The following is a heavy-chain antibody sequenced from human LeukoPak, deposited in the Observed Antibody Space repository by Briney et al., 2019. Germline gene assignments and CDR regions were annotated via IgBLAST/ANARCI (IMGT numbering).Heavy chain of an antibody. Sequence: SQTLSLTCTVSGGSISSGGYYWSWIRQHPGKGLEWIGYIYYSGSTYYNPSLKSRVTISVDTSKNQFSLKLSSVTAADTAVYYCASYYYDSSGYLRSGAFDIWGQGTVVTVSS. CDR1: GGSISSGGYY. CDR3: ASYYYDSSGYLRSGAFDI. J-gene: IGHJ3*02. V-gene: IGHV4-31*03. D-gene: IGHD3-22*01. CDR2: IYYSGST.